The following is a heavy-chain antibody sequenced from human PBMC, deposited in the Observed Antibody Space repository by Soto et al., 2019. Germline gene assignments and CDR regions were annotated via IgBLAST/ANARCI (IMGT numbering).Heavy chain of an antibody. CDR2: ISAYNGNT. D-gene: IGHD1-26*01. Sequence: QVQLVQSGAEVKKPGSSVKVSCKASGYTFTSYGISWVRQAPGQGLEWMGWISAYNGNTNYAQKLQGRVTMTTDTSTSTAYMELRSLRSDDTAVYYCARADPPLGRGELIDYWGQGTLVTVSS. CDR3: ARADPPLGRGELIDY. J-gene: IGHJ4*02. V-gene: IGHV1-18*01. CDR1: GYTFTSYG.